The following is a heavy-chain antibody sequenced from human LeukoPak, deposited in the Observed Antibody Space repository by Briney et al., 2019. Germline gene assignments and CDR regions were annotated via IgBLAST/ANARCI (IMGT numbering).Heavy chain of an antibody. CDR2: IYYSAST. CDR1: GGSISSHY. CDR3: ARSGNYYYYYYMDV. D-gene: IGHD3-10*01. V-gene: IGHV4-59*11. J-gene: IGHJ6*03. Sequence: SETLSLTCTVSGGSISSHYWSWIRQPPGKGLEWIGYIYYSASTNYSPSLKCRVTISVDTSKNQFSLKLSSVTAADTAVYYCARSGNYYYYYYMDVWGKGTTVTVSS.